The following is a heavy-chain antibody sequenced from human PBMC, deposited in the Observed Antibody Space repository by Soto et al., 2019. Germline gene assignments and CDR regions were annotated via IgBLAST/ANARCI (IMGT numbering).Heavy chain of an antibody. D-gene: IGHD2-2*01. J-gene: IGHJ6*02. CDR3: ARAACSSTSCYYYYYYGMDG. Sequence: TLSLTCAVYGGSFSGYYWSWIRQPPGKGLEWIGEINHSGSTNYNPSLKSRVTISVDTSKNQFSLKLSSVTAADTAVYYCARAACSSTSCYYYYYYGMDGWGQGTTVTVSS. V-gene: IGHV4-34*01. CDR1: GGSFSGYY. CDR2: INHSGST.